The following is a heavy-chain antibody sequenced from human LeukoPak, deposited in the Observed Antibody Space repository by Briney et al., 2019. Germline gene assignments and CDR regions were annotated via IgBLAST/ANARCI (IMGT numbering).Heavy chain of an antibody. Sequence: SQTLSLTCAISGDSVSSNSAAWNWIRQSPSRGLEWLGRTYYRSKWYNDYAVSVKSRITINPDTSKNQFSLRLNSVTPGDTAVYYCARALGGSGSYYRFYCFDYWGQGTLVTVSS. CDR2: TYYRSKWYN. CDR1: GDSVSSNSAA. CDR3: ARALGGSGSYYRFYCFDY. V-gene: IGHV6-1*01. D-gene: IGHD3-10*01. J-gene: IGHJ4*02.